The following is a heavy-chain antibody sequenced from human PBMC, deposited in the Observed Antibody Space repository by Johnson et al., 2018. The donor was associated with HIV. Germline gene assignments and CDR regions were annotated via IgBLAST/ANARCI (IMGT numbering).Heavy chain of an antibody. J-gene: IGHJ3*02. Sequence: VQLVESGGGVVRPGGSLRLSCAASGFSFDDYGMSWVRQAPGKGLEWVSGINWNGGSTGYVDSVKGRFTISREHSKSTLNLQMNNLRAEDTAVYYCARDTEDFWSGAGAFDIWGQGTMVTVSS. V-gene: IGHV3-20*04. D-gene: IGHD3-3*01. CDR3: ARDTEDFWSGAGAFDI. CDR1: GFSFDDYG. CDR2: INWNGGST.